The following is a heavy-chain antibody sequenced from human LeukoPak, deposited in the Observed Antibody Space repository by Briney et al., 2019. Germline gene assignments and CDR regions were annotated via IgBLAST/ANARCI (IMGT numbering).Heavy chain of an antibody. CDR1: GGSISSYY. D-gene: IGHD3-9*01. V-gene: IGHV4-59*01. Sequence: SQTLSLTCTVSGGSISSYYWSWIRQPPGKGLEWIGYIYYSGSTNYNPSLKSRVTISVDTSTNQFSLKLSSVAAADTAVYYCARVGGSYDILTYDYWGQGTLVTVSS. J-gene: IGHJ4*02. CDR2: IYYSGST. CDR3: ARVGGSYDILTYDY.